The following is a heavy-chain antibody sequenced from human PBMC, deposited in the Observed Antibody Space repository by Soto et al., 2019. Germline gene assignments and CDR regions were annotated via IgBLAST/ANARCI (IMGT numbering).Heavy chain of an antibody. CDR2: IYSGGST. CDR3: AKDGGREGYFGNWFDP. V-gene: IGHV3-53*05. D-gene: IGHD2-15*01. Sequence: GGSLRLSCAASGFNVSSNYMSWVRLAPGKGLEWLSVIYSGGSTYYAESVKGRVTISADESTTTAYMELSSLRSDDTAVYYCAKDGGREGYFGNWFDPWGQGTLVTVSS. J-gene: IGHJ5*02. CDR1: GFNVSSNY.